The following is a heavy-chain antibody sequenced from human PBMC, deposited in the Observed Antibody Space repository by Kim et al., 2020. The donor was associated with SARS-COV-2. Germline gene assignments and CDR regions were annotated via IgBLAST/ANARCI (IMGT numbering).Heavy chain of an antibody. D-gene: IGHD5-12*01. V-gene: IGHV4-39*01. J-gene: IGHJ4*02. CDR3: ARHLDGYNYWIDY. CDR1: GGSISSSSYY. Sequence: SETLSLTCTVSGGSISSSSYYWGWIRQPPGKGLEWIGSIYYSGSTYYNPSLKSRVTISVDTSKNQFSLKLSSVTAADTAVYYCARHLDGYNYWIDYWGQGTLVTVSS. CDR2: IYYSGST.